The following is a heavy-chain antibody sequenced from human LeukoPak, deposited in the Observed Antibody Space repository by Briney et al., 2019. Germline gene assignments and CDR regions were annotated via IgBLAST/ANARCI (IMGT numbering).Heavy chain of an antibody. J-gene: IGHJ4*02. CDR1: GFSLSGDW. D-gene: IGHD2-21*01. CDR3: ARPVNRLFLF. Sequence: GGSLRLSCVGSGFSLSGDWMTWVRQAPGTGLEWVANLKEDGGETYCVDSVKGRFTISRDNAKNSLYLQMNNLRAEDTAVYFCARPVNRLFLFWGPGTLVTVSS. CDR2: LKEDGGET. V-gene: IGHV3-7*01.